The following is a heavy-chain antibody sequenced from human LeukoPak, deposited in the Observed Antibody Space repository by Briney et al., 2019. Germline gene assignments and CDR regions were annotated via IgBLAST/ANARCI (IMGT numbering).Heavy chain of an antibody. J-gene: IGHJ4*02. CDR3: ASTKYSSGWYIVEPFDY. V-gene: IGHV4-34*01. CDR2: INHSGST. D-gene: IGHD6-19*01. Sequence: SETLSLTCAVYGGSFSGYYWSWIRQPPGKGLEWIGEINHSGSTNYNPSLKSRVTISVDTSKNQFSLKLSSVTAADTAVYYCASTKYSSGWYIVEPFDYWGQGTLVTVSS. CDR1: GGSFSGYY.